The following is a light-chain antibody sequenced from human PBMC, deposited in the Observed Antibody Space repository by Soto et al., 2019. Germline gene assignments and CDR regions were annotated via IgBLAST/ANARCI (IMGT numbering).Light chain of an antibody. V-gene: IGKV1-5*03. CDR3: LQYNSYSTWT. CDR1: QSISSW. CDR2: KAS. J-gene: IGKJ1*01. Sequence: DIQMTQSPSTLSASVGDRVTITCRASQSISSWLAWYQQKPGKAPKLLIYKASSVESGVPLRFSGSGSGTEFILTISSLQPDDFATHYCLQYNSYSTWTFGQGTKVEI.